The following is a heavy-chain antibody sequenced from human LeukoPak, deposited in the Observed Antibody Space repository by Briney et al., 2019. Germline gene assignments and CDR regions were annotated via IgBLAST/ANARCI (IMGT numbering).Heavy chain of an antibody. CDR1: GYSISSGYY. CDR2: IYHSGST. Sequence: SETLSLTCAVSGYSISSGYYWGWIRQPPGKGLEWIGSIYHSGSTYYNPSLKSRVTISVDTSKGQFSLKLSSVTAADTALYYCARHFYPLYFDYWGQGTLVTVSS. V-gene: IGHV4-38-2*01. CDR3: ARHFYPLYFDY. J-gene: IGHJ4*02. D-gene: IGHD2/OR15-2a*01.